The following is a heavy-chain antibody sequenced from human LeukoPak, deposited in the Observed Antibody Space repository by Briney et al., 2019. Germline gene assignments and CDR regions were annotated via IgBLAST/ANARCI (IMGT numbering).Heavy chain of an antibody. CDR2: INHSGST. V-gene: IGHV4-34*01. D-gene: IGHD6-13*01. J-gene: IGHJ6*03. Sequence: PSETLSLTCAVYGGSFSGYYWSWIRQPPGKGLEWIGEINHSGSTNYNPSLKSRVTISVDTSKNQFSLKLSSVTAADTAVYYCARLPRPIAAAGTYYYYYMDVWGKGTTVTVSS. CDR3: ARLPRPIAAAGTYYYYYMDV. CDR1: GGSFSGYY.